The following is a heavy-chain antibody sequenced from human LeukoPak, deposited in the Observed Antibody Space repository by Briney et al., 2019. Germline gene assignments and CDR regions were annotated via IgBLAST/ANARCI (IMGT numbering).Heavy chain of an antibody. CDR1: GFTFSSYW. V-gene: IGHV3-74*01. Sequence: GGSLRLSCAASGFTFSSYWMHWVRQAPGMGLVWVSRINNDGSTTSYADSVKGRFTVSRDNAKNTLSLQMNSLRAEDTAVYYCARESVGAFDIWGQGTMVTVSS. CDR3: ARESVGAFDI. J-gene: IGHJ3*02. CDR2: INNDGSTT.